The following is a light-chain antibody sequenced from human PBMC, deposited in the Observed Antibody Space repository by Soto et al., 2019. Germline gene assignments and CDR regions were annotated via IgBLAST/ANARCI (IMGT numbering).Light chain of an antibody. CDR3: QQYYRSRT. Sequence: DIVMTQSPDSLAVSLGERATINCKSSQSVLYSSNNKNYLAWYQQKPGQPPKLLIYWASTRESGVPDRFTGSGSGTDFTLTISSLPAEDVAVYYCQQYYRSRTFGQGTKVEIK. CDR1: QSVLYSSNNKNY. CDR2: WAS. V-gene: IGKV4-1*01. J-gene: IGKJ1*01.